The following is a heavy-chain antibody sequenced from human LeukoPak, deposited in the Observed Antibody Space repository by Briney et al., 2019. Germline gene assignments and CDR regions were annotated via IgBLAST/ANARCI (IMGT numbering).Heavy chain of an antibody. Sequence: SETLSHTCAVYGGSFSGYNWSWIRQPPGKGLEWIGEINHSGSTNYNPSLKSRVTISVDTSKNQFSLKLSSVTAADTAVYYCARSERGVRGVTIKFYYWGQGTLVTVSS. CDR1: GGSFSGYN. CDR3: ARSERGVRGVTIKFYY. J-gene: IGHJ4*02. D-gene: IGHD3-10*01. CDR2: INHSGST. V-gene: IGHV4-34*01.